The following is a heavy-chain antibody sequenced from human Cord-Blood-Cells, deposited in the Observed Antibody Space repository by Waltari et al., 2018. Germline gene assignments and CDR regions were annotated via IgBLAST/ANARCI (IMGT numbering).Heavy chain of an antibody. CDR2: ISYDGSNK. CDR3: ARDDYYDSSPFDY. CDR1: GCTFSSYA. J-gene: IGHJ4*02. Sequence: QVQLVESGGGVVQPGRSLRLSCAASGCTFSSYAMHWVRPAPGKGLEWVAVISYDGSNKYYADSVKGRFTISRDNSKNTLYLQMNSLRAEDTAVYYCARDDYYDSSPFDYWGQGTLVTVSS. D-gene: IGHD3-22*01. V-gene: IGHV3-30*04.